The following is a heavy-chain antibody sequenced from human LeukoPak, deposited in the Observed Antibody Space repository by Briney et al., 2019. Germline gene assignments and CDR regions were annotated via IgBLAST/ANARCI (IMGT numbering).Heavy chain of an antibody. V-gene: IGHV1-18*01. Sequence: GASVKVSCKASGYTFTSYGISWVRQAPGQGLEWMGWISAYNGNTNYAQKLQGRVTMTTDTSTSTAYMELRSLRSDDTAVYYCARGGKGRYFDWLPPDYWGQGTLVTVSS. J-gene: IGHJ4*02. CDR1: GYTFTSYG. CDR3: ARGGKGRYFDWLPPDY. CDR2: ISAYNGNT. D-gene: IGHD3-9*01.